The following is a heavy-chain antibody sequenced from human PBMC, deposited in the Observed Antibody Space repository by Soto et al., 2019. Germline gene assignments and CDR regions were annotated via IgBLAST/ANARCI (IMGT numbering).Heavy chain of an antibody. D-gene: IGHD3-9*01. Sequence: ASVKVSCKASGYTFTGYAMHWVRQAPGHRLEWMGWINAGNGNTKYSQKFQGRVTITRDTSASTTYMELSSLRSEDTAVYYCAREQTYDILTGYYRSYYYYGMAVWGQGTTVTVSS. CDR2: INAGNGNT. J-gene: IGHJ6*02. CDR3: AREQTYDILTGYYRSYYYYGMAV. V-gene: IGHV1-3*01. CDR1: GYTFTGYA.